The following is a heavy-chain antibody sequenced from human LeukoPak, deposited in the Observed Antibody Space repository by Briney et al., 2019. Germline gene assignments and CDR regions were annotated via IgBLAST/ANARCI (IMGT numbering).Heavy chain of an antibody. Sequence: QPGGSLRLSCAASGFTFSSYAMSWVRQAPGKGLEWVSAISGSGGSTYYADSVKGRFTISRGNSKNTLYLQMNSLRAEDTAVYYCAIWGYSYGPRDYWGQGTLVTVSS. V-gene: IGHV3-23*01. D-gene: IGHD5-18*01. CDR3: AIWGYSYGPRDY. CDR2: ISGSGGST. J-gene: IGHJ4*02. CDR1: GFTFSSYA.